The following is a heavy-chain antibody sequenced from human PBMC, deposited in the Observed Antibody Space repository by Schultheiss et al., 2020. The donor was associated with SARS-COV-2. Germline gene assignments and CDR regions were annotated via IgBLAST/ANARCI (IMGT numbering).Heavy chain of an antibody. V-gene: IGHV3-23*01. CDR3: AKDHY. CDR2: ISSSGSTI. Sequence: GGSLRLSCAASGFTFSSYAMGWVRQAPGKGLEWVSYISSSGSTIYYADSVKGRFTISRDNSNNTLYLQMNSLRDEDTAVYYCAKDHYWGQGTLVTVSS. CDR1: GFTFSSYA. J-gene: IGHJ4*02.